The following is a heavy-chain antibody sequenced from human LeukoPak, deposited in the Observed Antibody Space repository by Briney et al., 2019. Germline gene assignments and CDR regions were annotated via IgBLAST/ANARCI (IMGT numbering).Heavy chain of an antibody. CDR1: GFTFSSYA. CDR2: ISGSGGST. Sequence: GGSLRLSCAASGFTFSSYAMSWVHQAPGKGLEWVSAISGSGGSTYYADSVKGRFTISRDSSKNTLYLQMNSLRAEDTAVYYCAKVGPYSSGWYYWGQGTLVTVSS. V-gene: IGHV3-23*01. CDR3: AKVGPYSSGWYY. J-gene: IGHJ4*02. D-gene: IGHD6-19*01.